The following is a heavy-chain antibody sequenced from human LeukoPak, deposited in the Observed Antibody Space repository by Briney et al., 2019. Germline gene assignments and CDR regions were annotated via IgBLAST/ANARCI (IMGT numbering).Heavy chain of an antibody. D-gene: IGHD6-13*01. Sequence: PGGSLRLSCAASGFTFSSYWMSWVRQAPGKGLEWVANIKQDGSEKYYVDSVKGRFTISRDNAKNSLYLQMNSLRAEDTAVYYCAKFTAAAPWGWFDPWGQGTLVTVSS. CDR2: IKQDGSEK. CDR1: GFTFSSYW. J-gene: IGHJ5*02. V-gene: IGHV3-7*05. CDR3: AKFTAAAPWGWFDP.